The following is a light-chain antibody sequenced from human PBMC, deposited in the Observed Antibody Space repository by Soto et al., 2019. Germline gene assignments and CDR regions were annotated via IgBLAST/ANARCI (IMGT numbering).Light chain of an antibody. CDR3: QSYVSILNDFV. V-gene: IGLV1-40*01. CDR2: NNN. J-gene: IGLJ1*01. CDR1: SSNIGADYD. Sequence: QSVLTQPPSVSGAPGQRVTISCTGSSSNIGADYDVHWYQQFPGTAPKLLIHNNNNRPSGVPDRFSGAKSGTSASLAITGLQAEDEADYHCQSYVSILNDFVFGSGTKLTVL.